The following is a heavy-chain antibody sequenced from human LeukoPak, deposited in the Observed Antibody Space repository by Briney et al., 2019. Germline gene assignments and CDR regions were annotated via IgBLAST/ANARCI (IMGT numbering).Heavy chain of an antibody. V-gene: IGHV3-48*04. CDR1: GFTFSSYS. J-gene: IGHJ4*02. CDR2: ISSSSSTI. D-gene: IGHD3-10*01. CDR3: ARVLLWFGEKGPGDY. Sequence: GGSLRLSCAASGFTFSSYSMNWVRQAPGKGLEWVSYISSSSSTIYYADSVKGRFTISRDNAKNSLYLQMNSLRAEDTAVYYCARVLLWFGEKGPGDYWGQGTLVTVSS.